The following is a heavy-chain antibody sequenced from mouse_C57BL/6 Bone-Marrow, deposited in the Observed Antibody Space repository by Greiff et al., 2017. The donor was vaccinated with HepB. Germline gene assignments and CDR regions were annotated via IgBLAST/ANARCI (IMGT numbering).Heavy chain of an antibody. J-gene: IGHJ2*01. Sequence: EVQLVESGGGLVKPGGSLKLSCAASGFTFSSYAMSWVRQTPEKRLEWVATISDGGSYTYYPDNVKGRFTISRDNAKNNLYLQMSHLKSEDTAMYYCAREGSSGYVRGPFDYWGQGTTLTVSS. CDR1: GFTFSSYA. CDR3: AREGSSGYVRGPFDY. D-gene: IGHD3-2*02. CDR2: ISDGGSYT. V-gene: IGHV5-4*01.